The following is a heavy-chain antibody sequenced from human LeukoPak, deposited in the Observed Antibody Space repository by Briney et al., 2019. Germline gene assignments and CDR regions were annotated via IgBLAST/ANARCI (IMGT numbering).Heavy chain of an antibody. D-gene: IGHD1-7*01. J-gene: IGHJ6*02. CDR3: ASGTVNYYYYGMDV. Sequence: SETLSLTCTVSGGSISSYYWSWIRQPPGKGLEWIGYIYYSGSTNYNPSLKSRVTISVDTSKNQFSLKLSSVTAADTAVYYCASGTVNYYYYGMDVWGQGTTVTVSS. V-gene: IGHV4-59*12. CDR2: IYYSGST. CDR1: GGSISSYY.